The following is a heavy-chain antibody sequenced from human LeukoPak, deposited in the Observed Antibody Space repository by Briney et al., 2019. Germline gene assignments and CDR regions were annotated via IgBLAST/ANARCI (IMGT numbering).Heavy chain of an antibody. J-gene: IGHJ4*02. CDR1: GGSISSSSYY. Sequence: SETLSLTCTVSGGSISSSSYYWGWIRQPPGKGLEWIGSIFYSGSTYYKPSLKSRVTISVDTSKNQFSLKLSSVTAADTAVYYCARDLTATGERYYFDYWGQGTLVTVSS. D-gene: IGHD4-11*01. V-gene: IGHV4-39*01. CDR3: ARDLTATGERYYFDY. CDR2: IFYSGST.